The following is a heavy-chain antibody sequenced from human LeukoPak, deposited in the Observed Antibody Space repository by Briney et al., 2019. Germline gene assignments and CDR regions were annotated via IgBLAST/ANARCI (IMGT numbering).Heavy chain of an antibody. J-gene: IGHJ6*02. V-gene: IGHV3-7*01. CDR1: GFTFSSYW. CDR3: ARGKYCSGGSCYSYYYYYGMDV. CDR2: IKQDGSEK. Sequence: GGSLRLSCAASGFTFSSYWMSWVRQAPGKGLEWVANIKQDGSEKYYVDSVKGRFTISRDNAKNSLYLQMNSLRAGDTAVYYCARGKYCSGGSCYSYYYYYGMDVWGQGTTVTVSS. D-gene: IGHD2-15*01.